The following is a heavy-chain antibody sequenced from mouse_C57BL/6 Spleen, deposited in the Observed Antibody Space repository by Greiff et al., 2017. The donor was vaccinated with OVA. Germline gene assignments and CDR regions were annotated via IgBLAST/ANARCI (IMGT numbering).Heavy chain of an antibody. V-gene: IGHV5-2*01. CDR3: ARQNYNYDMDY. CDR1: EYEFTSHD. CDR2: INSDGGST. D-gene: IGHD2-12*01. J-gene: IGHJ4*01. Sequence: EVKLVESGGGLVQPGESLKLSCESTEYEFTSHDMSWVRQTPEKRLELVAAINSDGGSTYYPDTLKNRFTISRDNTKKTLYLQMSSLRSEDTALYYCARQNYNYDMDYWGKGTSVTVSS.